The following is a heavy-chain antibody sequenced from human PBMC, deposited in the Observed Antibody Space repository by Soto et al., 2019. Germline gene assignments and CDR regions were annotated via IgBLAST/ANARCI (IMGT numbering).Heavy chain of an antibody. CDR3: ARGATNSFWGSYRYGAFDI. CDR2: MNPNSGNT. D-gene: IGHD3-16*02. V-gene: IGHV1-8*01. CDR1: GYTFTSYD. Sequence: ASVKVSCKASGYTFTSYDINWVRQATGQGIEWMGWMNPNSGNTGYAQKFQGRVTMTRNTSISTAYMELSSLRSEDTAVFYCARGATNSFWGSYRYGAFDIWGQGTMVTVSS. J-gene: IGHJ3*02.